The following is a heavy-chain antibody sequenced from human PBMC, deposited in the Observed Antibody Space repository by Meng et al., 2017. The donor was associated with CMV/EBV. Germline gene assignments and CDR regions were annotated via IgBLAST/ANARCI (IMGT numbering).Heavy chain of an antibody. CDR2: IYYSGST. CDR1: GGSISSSSYY. Sequence: QLLRQESGPGLVKPSETLCLTCTVSGGSISSSSYYWGWIRQPPGKGLECIGSIYYSGSTYYNPSLKSRVTISVDTSKNQFSLKLSSVTAADTAVYYCASIVGAQDYWGQGTLVTVSS. J-gene: IGHJ4*02. V-gene: IGHV4-39*07. D-gene: IGHD1-26*01. CDR3: ASIVGAQDY.